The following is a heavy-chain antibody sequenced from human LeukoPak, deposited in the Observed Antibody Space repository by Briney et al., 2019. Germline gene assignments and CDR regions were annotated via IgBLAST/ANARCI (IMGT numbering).Heavy chain of an antibody. CDR3: ASRYCSSTSCYEFDI. V-gene: IGHV1-45*02. D-gene: IGHD2-2*01. CDR2: ITPFNGNT. Sequence: GSSVKVSCKASGYTFTYRYLHWVRQAPGQALEWMGWITPFNGNTNYAQKFQDRVTITRDRSMSTAYMELSGLRSEDTAMYYCASRYCSSTSCYEFDIWGQGTMVTVSS. CDR1: GYTFTYRY. J-gene: IGHJ3*02.